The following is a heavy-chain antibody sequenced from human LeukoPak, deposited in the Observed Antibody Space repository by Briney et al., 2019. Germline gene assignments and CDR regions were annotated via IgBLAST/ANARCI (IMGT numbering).Heavy chain of an antibody. CDR2: IIPILGIA. D-gene: IGHD3-16*01. J-gene: IGHJ1*01. Sequence: SVKVSCKASGSTFSNYAIGWVRQAPGQGVEWMGRIIPILGIANYAQKFQGRVTITADKSTSTADMELSSLRSEDTAVYYCARDLGAGLEQPFQHWGQGTLVTVSS. V-gene: IGHV1-69*04. CDR3: ARDLGAGLEQPFQH. CDR1: GSTFSNYA.